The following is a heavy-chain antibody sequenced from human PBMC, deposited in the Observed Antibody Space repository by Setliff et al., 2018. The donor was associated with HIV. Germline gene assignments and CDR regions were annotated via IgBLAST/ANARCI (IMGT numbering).Heavy chain of an antibody. V-gene: IGHV3-11*01. CDR2: ISSSGSTI. Sequence: GGSLRLSCAASGFTFSDYYMSWIRQAPGKGLKWVSYISSSGSTIYYADSVKGRFTISRDNAKNSLYLQMNSLRAEDTAVYYCARDLPDPLYYYGMDVWGQGTTVTVSS. CDR3: ARDLPDPLYYYGMDV. CDR1: GFTFSDYY. J-gene: IGHJ6*02.